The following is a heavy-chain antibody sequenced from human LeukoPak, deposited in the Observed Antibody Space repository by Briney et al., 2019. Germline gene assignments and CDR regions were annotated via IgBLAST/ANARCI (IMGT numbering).Heavy chain of an antibody. CDR1: GYTFTGYY. CDR3: ARAESVIVVVPAAGLDY. J-gene: IGHJ4*02. CDR2: INPNSGGT. D-gene: IGHD2-2*01. V-gene: IGHV1-2*04. Sequence: ASVEVSCKASGYTFTGYYMHWVRQAPGQGLEWMGWINPNSGGTNYAQKFQGWVTMTRDTSISTAYMELSRLRSDDTAVYYCARAESVIVVVPAAGLDYWGQGTLVTVSS.